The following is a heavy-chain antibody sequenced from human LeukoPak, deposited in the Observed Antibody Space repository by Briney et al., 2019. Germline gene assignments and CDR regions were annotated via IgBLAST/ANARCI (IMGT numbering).Heavy chain of an antibody. Sequence: SETLSLTCTVSGGSISSYYWSWIRQPPGKGLEWIGYIYYSGSTNYNPSLRSRVTMSKDTSKNQFSLKMRSVTAADTATYYCARALLPGDFKWYDPWGQGTLVTVSS. CDR1: GGSISSYY. D-gene: IGHD1-26*01. CDR3: ARALLPGDFKWYDP. V-gene: IGHV4-59*01. CDR2: IYYSGST. J-gene: IGHJ5*02.